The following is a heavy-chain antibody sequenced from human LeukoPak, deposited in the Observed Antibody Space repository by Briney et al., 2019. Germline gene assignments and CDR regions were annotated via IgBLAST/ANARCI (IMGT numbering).Heavy chain of an antibody. Sequence: ASVKVSCKASGYTFTSYGISWVRQAPGQGLEWMGWISAYNGNTNYAQKLQGRVTMTTGTSTSTAYMELRSLRSDDTAVYYCARVGVGSNDYDFWSGYSGYYFDYWGQGTLVTVSS. J-gene: IGHJ4*02. V-gene: IGHV1-18*01. CDR2: ISAYNGNT. CDR1: GYTFTSYG. CDR3: ARVGVGSNDYDFWSGYSGYYFDY. D-gene: IGHD3-3*01.